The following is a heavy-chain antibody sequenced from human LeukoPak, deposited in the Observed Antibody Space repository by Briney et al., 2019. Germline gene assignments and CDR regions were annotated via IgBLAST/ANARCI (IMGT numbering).Heavy chain of an antibody. D-gene: IGHD6-13*01. CDR1: GFTFSSYE. V-gene: IGHV3-48*03. J-gene: IGHJ5*02. CDR2: VSSSGTTV. CDR3: ASGAAAGKRLWYDP. Sequence: GGSLRLSCAASGFTFSSYEMNWVRQAPGKGLEWVSYVSSSGTTVYYAGSVKGRFTISRDNAKNSVYLQVNSLRAEDTAVYYCASGAAAGKRLWYDPWGQGTLVTVSS.